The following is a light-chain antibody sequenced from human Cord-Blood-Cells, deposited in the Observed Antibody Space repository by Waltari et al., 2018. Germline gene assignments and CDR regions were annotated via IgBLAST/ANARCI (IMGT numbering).Light chain of an antibody. CDR3: SSYTSSSTWV. Sequence: QSALTQPASVSGSPGQSITISCTGTSSDVGGYNYVSWYQQHPGKAPKLMIYDVSTRPSGVSIRFSASTSGNTASLTISGLQAEAEAAYYCSSYTSSSTWVFGGGTKLTVL. CDR2: DVS. CDR1: SSDVGGYNY. V-gene: IGLV2-14*01. J-gene: IGLJ3*02.